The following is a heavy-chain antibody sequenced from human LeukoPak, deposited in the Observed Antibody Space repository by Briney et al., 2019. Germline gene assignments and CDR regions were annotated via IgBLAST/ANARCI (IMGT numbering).Heavy chain of an antibody. CDR1: GFTFSSYW. Sequence: GGSLRLSCAASGFTFSSYWMSWVRQAPGKGLEWVANIKQDGSEKYYVDSVKGRFTISRDNAKNSLYLQMNSLRAEDTAVYYCASSRPRHYDFWSGSYGGDFDYWGQGTLVTVSS. CDR3: ASSRPRHYDFWSGSYGGDFDY. V-gene: IGHV3-7*01. D-gene: IGHD3-3*01. CDR2: IKQDGSEK. J-gene: IGHJ4*02.